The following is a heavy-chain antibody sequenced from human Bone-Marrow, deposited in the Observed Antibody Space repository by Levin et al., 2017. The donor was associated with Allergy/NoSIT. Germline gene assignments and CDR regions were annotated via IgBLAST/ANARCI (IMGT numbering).Heavy chain of an antibody. V-gene: IGHV3-66*02. D-gene: IGHD3-10*01. Sequence: GESLKISCAASGITVSSNYMTWVRQAPGKGLEWVSLIQSGGSTYYANSVKGRFTTSRDNSRNTLYLQMSSLRDEDTAIYYCASGSGILYFGESNPDHWGQGTRVTVSS. J-gene: IGHJ4*02. CDR1: GITVSSNY. CDR2: IQSGGST. CDR3: ASGSGILYFGESNPDH.